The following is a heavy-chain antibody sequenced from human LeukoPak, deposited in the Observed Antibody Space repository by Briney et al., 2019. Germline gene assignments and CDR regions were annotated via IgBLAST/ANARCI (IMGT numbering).Heavy chain of an antibody. V-gene: IGHV1-2*02. CDR2: NNPNRGGT. D-gene: IGHD2-15*01. CDR3: ARAAPRDYSGGSWFFDWFDP. Sequence: ASVKVSCKASEYTFTDYHVHCERHTPGQALERMGCNNPNRGGTNYAQKFQGRVTMTRDTSTSTVYMELNSLTSDDTAVYYCARAAPRDYSGGSWFFDWFDPWGQGTLVTVSS. CDR1: EYTFTDYH. J-gene: IGHJ5*02.